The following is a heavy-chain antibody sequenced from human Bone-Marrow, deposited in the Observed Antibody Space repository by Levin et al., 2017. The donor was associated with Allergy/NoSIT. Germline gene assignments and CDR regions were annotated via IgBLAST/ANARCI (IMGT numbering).Heavy chain of an antibody. V-gene: IGHV3-30-3*01. Sequence: GESLKISCAASGFTFSSYAMHWVRQAPGKGLEWVAVISYDGSNKYYADSVKGRFTISRDNSKNTLYLQMNSLRAEDTAVYYCARDRLPRIVVVPAAIQWWFDPWGQGTLVTVSS. CDR3: ARDRLPRIVVVPAAIQWWFDP. D-gene: IGHD2-2*02. J-gene: IGHJ5*02. CDR1: GFTFSSYA. CDR2: ISYDGSNK.